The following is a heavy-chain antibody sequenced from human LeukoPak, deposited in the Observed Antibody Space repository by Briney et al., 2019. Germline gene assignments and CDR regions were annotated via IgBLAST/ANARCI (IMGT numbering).Heavy chain of an antibody. CDR2: IWYDGSRI. V-gene: IGHV3-33*01. J-gene: IGHJ4*02. D-gene: IGHD4-23*01. Sequence: PGGSLSLFCAASGFTFSNYGMQWVRQAPGKGLEWVAVIWYDGSRIYYADSVRGRFTISRDNSKNTLYLQMDSLRGEDTAVYYCARDNNGGNTALDYWGQGTLVTVSS. CDR3: ARDNNGGNTALDY. CDR1: GFTFSNYG.